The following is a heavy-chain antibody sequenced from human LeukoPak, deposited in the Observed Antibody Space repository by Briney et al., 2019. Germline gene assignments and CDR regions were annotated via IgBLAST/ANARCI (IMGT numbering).Heavy chain of an antibody. CDR1: GFTFSTYA. Sequence: GGSLRLSCAASGFTFSTYAMSWVRQAPGKGLEWVSAISGSGGSTYYADSVKGRFTISRDNSKNTLYLQMNSLRAEDTAVYYCAKSTTLRYFHWLSFDAFDIWGQGTMVTVSS. V-gene: IGHV3-23*01. CDR2: ISGSGGST. D-gene: IGHD3-9*01. J-gene: IGHJ3*02. CDR3: AKSTTLRYFHWLSFDAFDI.